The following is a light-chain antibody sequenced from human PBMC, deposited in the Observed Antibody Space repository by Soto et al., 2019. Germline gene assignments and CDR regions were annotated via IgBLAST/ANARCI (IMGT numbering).Light chain of an antibody. J-gene: IGKJ4*01. CDR2: DAS. CDR3: QQRSNWPPLT. V-gene: IGKV3-11*01. CDR1: QSVSSY. Sequence: EIVLTQSPATLSLSPGERATLSCRASQSVSSYLAWYQQKPGQAPSLLIYDASNRATGIPARFSGSGSGTDFTLTISSLEPEDFAVYSCQQRSNWPPLTFGGGTKVEIK.